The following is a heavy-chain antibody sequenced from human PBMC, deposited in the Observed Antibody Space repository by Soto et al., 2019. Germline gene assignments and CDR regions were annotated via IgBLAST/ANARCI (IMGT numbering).Heavy chain of an antibody. D-gene: IGHD4-17*01. J-gene: IGHJ5*02. CDR1: GASISNNY. V-gene: IGHV4-59*01. CDR2: IYYIGIT. Sequence: SETLSLTCTVSGASISNNYWSWVRQPPGKGLEWIGYIYYIGITNYNSSLKSRVTISIDTSNKQFSLKLTSVTAADTAVYYCARDYGGNFNWFDPWGQGTLVTVSS. CDR3: ARDYGGNFNWFDP.